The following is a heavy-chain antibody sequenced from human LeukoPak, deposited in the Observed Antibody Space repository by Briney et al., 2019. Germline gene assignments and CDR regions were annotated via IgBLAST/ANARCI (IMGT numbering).Heavy chain of an antibody. V-gene: IGHV3-21*01. J-gene: IGHJ4*02. D-gene: IGHD2-15*01. Sequence: PGRSLRLSCAASGFTFSSYGMHWVRQAPGKGLEWVSSISSSSSYIYYADSVKGRFTISRDNAKNSLYLQMNSLRAEDTAVYYCARGRAAHYFDYWGQGTLVTVSS. CDR3: ARGRAAHYFDY. CDR2: ISSSSSYI. CDR1: GFTFSSYG.